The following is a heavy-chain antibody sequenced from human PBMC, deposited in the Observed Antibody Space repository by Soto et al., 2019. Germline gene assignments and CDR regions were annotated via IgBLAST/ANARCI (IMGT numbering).Heavy chain of an antibody. CDR3: AREYPFRGSYDARGYYGMDV. Sequence: SLRLSCAASGFTFSSYSMNWVRQAPGKGLEWVSSISSSSSYIYYADSVKGRFTISRDNAKNSLYLQMNSLRAKDTAVYYCAREYPFRGSYDARGYYGMDVWGQGTTVTVSS. D-gene: IGHD1-26*01. CDR1: GFTFSSYS. CDR2: ISSSSSYI. V-gene: IGHV3-21*01. J-gene: IGHJ6*02.